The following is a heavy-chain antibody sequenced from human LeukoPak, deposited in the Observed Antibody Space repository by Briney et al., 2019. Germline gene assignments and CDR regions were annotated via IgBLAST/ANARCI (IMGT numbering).Heavy chain of an antibody. CDR1: GGSISSSSYY. Sequence: PSETLSLTCTVSGGSISSSSYYWGWIRQPPGKGLEWIGSIYYSGSTYYNPSLKSRVTISVDTSKNQFSLKLSSVTAADTAVYYCARDPSVYYYDGGWFDPWGQGTLVTVSS. J-gene: IGHJ5*02. CDR3: ARDPSVYYYDGGWFDP. D-gene: IGHD3-22*01. CDR2: IYYSGST. V-gene: IGHV4-39*07.